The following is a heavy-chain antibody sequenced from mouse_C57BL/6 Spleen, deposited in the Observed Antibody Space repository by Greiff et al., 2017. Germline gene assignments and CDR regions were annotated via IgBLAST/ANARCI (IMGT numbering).Heavy chain of an antibody. V-gene: IGHV1-50*01. J-gene: IGHJ2*01. D-gene: IGHD4-1*01. CDR1: GYTFTSYW. CDR3: ARVLGRDYFDY. CDR2: IDPSDSYT. Sequence: VQLQQSGAELVKPGASVKLSCKASGYTFTSYWMQWVKQRPGQGLEWIGEIDPSDSYTNYNQKFKGKATLTVDTSSSTAYMQLSSLTSEDSAVYYCARVLGRDYFDYWGQGTTLTVSS.